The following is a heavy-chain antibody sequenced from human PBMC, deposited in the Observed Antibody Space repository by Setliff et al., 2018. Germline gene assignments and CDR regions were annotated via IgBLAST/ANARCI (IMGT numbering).Heavy chain of an antibody. CDR1: GGSVGNSYYY. V-gene: IGHV4-61*02. J-gene: IGHJ4*02. D-gene: IGHD3-10*01. CDR2: IYTTWST. Sequence: SETLSLTCTVSGGSVGNSYYYWNWIRQPAGKGLEWIGRIYTTWSTNYNPSLESRLTITIDTSKSQFSLKLSSVTAADTAVYYCARHATYYYGSGNLPFDSWGQGTLVTVSS. CDR3: ARHATYYYGSGNLPFDS.